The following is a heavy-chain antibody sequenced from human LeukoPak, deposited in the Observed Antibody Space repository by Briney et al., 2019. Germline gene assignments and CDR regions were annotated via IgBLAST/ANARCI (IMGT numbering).Heavy chain of an antibody. CDR1: GGSISGTSYY. V-gene: IGHV4-39*01. CDR2: IYYTGST. D-gene: IGHD6-13*01. CDR3: ASPGYSSTWYVSG. J-gene: IGHJ4*02. Sequence: SETLSLTCSVSGGSISGTSYYWGWIRQPPGKGLEWIGNIYYTGSTYYNPSLKSRVTISVDTSKNQFSLKVSSVTAAGTAVYYCASPGYSSTWYVSGWGQGTLVTVSS.